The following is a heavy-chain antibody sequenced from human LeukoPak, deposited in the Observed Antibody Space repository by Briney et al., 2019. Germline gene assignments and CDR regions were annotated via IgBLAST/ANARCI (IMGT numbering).Heavy chain of an antibody. D-gene: IGHD2-15*01. CDR3: ARGSAYCSGGSCYRFDP. Sequence: ASVKVSCKASGYTFTGYYMHWVRQAPGQGLEWMGWINPNSGGTNYAQKFQGRVTMARDTSISTAYMELSRLRSDDTAVYYCARGSAYCSGGSCYRFDPWGQGTLVTVSS. CDR2: INPNSGGT. J-gene: IGHJ5*02. V-gene: IGHV1-2*02. CDR1: GYTFTGYY.